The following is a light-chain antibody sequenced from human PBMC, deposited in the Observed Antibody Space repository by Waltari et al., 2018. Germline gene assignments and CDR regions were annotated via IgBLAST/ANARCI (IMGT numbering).Light chain of an antibody. J-gene: IGKJ2*01. CDR3: QQYGSSPPMYT. CDR2: GAS. V-gene: IGKV3-20*01. Sequence: EMVLTQSPGTLSLSPGERANLSCRASQSVSSSYLAWYQQKPGQAPRLLIYGASSRATGIPDRFSGSGSGTDFTLTISRLEPEDFAVYYCQQYGSSPPMYTFGQGTKLEIK. CDR1: QSVSSSY.